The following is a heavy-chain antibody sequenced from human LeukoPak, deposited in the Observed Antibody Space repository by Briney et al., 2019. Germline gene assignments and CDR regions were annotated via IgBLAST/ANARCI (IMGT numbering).Heavy chain of an antibody. CDR3: ARGLRHYDFWSGYFYLDY. D-gene: IGHD3-3*01. J-gene: IGHJ4*02. CDR2: IYYSGST. Sequence: PSQTLSLTCTVSGGSISSGDYYWSWIRQPPGKGLEWIGYIYYSGSTYYNPSLKSRVTISVDTSKNQFSLKLSSVTAADTAVYYCARGLRHYDFWSGYFYLDYWGQGTLVTVSS. V-gene: IGHV4-30-4*08. CDR1: GGSISSGDYY.